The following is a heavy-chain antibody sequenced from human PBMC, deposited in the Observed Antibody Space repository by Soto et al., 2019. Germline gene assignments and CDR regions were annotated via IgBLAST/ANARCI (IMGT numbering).Heavy chain of an antibody. CDR1: GGSLSASY. Sequence: SETLSLTCAVYGGSLSASYWSWIRQPPGKGLEWIGEIDDSGITNYNPSLKSRVTISVDTSKNQFSLKLSSVTAADTAVYYCARGFVVVTAAKIYFDYWGQGTLVTVSS. CDR2: IDDSGIT. J-gene: IGHJ4*02. CDR3: ARGFVVVTAAKIYFDY. D-gene: IGHD2-2*01. V-gene: IGHV4-34*01.